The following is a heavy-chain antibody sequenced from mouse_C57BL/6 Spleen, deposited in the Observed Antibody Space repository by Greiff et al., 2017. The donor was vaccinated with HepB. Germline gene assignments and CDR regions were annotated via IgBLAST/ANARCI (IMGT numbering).Heavy chain of an antibody. D-gene: IGHD3-1*01. CDR1: GYTFTSYW. J-gene: IGHJ2*01. V-gene: IGHV1-64*01. CDR3: ARSGGSYFDY. Sequence: VQLQQPGAELVKPGASVKLSCKASGYTFTSYWMHWVKQRPGQGLEWIGMIHPNSGSTNYNEKFKSKATLTVDKSSSSAYMKLSSLTSEDSAVYYCARSGGSYFDYWGQGTTLTVSS. CDR2: IHPNSGST.